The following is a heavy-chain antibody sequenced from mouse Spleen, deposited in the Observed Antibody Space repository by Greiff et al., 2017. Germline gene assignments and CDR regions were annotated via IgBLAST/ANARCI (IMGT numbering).Heavy chain of an antibody. CDR2: ISSGGGNT. J-gene: IGHJ1*01. D-gene: IGHD2-3*01. Sequence: EVHLVESGGGLVKPGGSLKLSCAASGFTFSSYTMSWVRQTPAKRLEWVATISSGGGNTYYPDSVKGRFTISRDNARNTLYLQMSSRRSEDTAMYYCARARWSYWYFDVGGAGTTVTVSS. CDR1: GFTFSSYT. CDR3: ARARWSYWYFDV. V-gene: IGHV5-9*04.